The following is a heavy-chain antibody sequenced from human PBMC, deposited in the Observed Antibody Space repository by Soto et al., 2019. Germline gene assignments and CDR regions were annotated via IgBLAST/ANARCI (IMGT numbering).Heavy chain of an antibody. CDR2: ISTHNGDT. CDR1: GYSFTTYG. J-gene: IGHJ6*02. CDR3: AREGSRPYYYYGMDV. V-gene: IGHV1-18*01. D-gene: IGHD2-15*01. Sequence: QVQLVQSGGEVKKPGASVKVSCKTSGYSFTTYGISWVRQAPGQGLEWIGWISTHNGDTEFAQNFQGRVTMTTDTSXPTAYMELRSLRSDDTAVYYCAREGSRPYYYYGMDVWGPGTTVTVSS.